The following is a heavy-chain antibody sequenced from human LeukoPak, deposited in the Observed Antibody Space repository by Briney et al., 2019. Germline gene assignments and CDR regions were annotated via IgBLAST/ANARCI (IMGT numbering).Heavy chain of an antibody. V-gene: IGHV4-39*07. Sequence: SSETLSLTCTVSGDSISSSTYSTTYYWGWIRQPPGKGLEWIGEINHSGITNYNPSLKSRVTISIDTSKSQFSLKLNSVTAADTAVYYCSRGLSDVYWGQGTLVTVSS. CDR2: INHSGIT. CDR1: GDSISSSTYSTTYY. CDR3: SRGLSDVY. J-gene: IGHJ4*02.